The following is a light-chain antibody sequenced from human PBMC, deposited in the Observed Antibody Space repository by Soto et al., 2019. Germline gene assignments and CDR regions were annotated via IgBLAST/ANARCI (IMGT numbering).Light chain of an antibody. J-gene: IGLJ2*01. V-gene: IGLV1-40*01. CDR1: SSNIGAGYD. CDR2: GNS. CDR3: QSYDSSLSGPVV. Sequence: QLVLTQPPSVSGAPGQRVTISCTGSSSNIGAGYDVHWYQQLPGTAPNLLIYGNSNRPSRVPDRFSGSKSGTSASLAITGLQAEDEADYYCQSYDSSLSGPVVFGGGTKVTVL.